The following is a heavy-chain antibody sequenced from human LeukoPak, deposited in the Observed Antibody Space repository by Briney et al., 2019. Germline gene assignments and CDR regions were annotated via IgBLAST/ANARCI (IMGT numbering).Heavy chain of an antibody. CDR3: AKRGVVIRVILVGFHKEAYYFDS. J-gene: IGHJ4*02. V-gene: IGHV3-23*01. CDR2: IGGSGGVT. D-gene: IGHD3-10*01. Sequence: GGSLRLSCAVSGITLSNYGMSWVRQAPGKGLEWVAGIGGSGGVTNYADSVKGRFTISRDSAKNTLYLQMNSLRAGDTAVHFCAKRGVVIRVILVGFHKEAYYFDSWGQGALVTVSS. CDR1: GITLSNYG.